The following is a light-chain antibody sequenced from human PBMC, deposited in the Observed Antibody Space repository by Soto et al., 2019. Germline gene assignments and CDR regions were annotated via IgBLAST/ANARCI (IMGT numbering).Light chain of an antibody. Sequence: EIVLTQSPGTLSLSPGDRATLSCRASQSVSSSYLAWYQQKPGQAPSLLIYGASNRATGIPDRFSGGGSGTDFTLTISRLEPEDFAVYYCQQYGNSAMFTFDQGTKLEIK. CDR1: QSVSSSY. CDR3: QQYGNSAMFT. J-gene: IGKJ2*01. V-gene: IGKV3-20*01. CDR2: GAS.